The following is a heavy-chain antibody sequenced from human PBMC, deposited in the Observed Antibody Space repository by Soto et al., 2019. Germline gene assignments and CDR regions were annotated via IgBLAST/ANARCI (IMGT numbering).Heavy chain of an antibody. CDR1: VGTFSSYA. Sequence: QVQLVQSGAEVKKPGSSVKVSCKASVGTFSSYAISWVRQAPGQGLEWMGGIIPIFGTANYAQKFQGRVTITADESTSTAYMELSSLRSEDTAVYYCASLYGSGSYGDYYGMDVWGQGTTVTVSS. J-gene: IGHJ6*02. V-gene: IGHV1-69*01. CDR3: ASLYGSGSYGDYYGMDV. CDR2: IIPIFGTA. D-gene: IGHD3-10*01.